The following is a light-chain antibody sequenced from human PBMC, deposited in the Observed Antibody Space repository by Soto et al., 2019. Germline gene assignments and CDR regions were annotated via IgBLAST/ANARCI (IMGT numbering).Light chain of an antibody. Sequence: QSVLTQPPSVSGAPGQRVTISCTGSSSNIGAGYDVHWYQQLPGTAPNLLIYGNSHRPSGVPDRFSGSKSGTSASLAITGLQAEDEADYYCQSYDSSLSGYVVFGGGTKVTVL. V-gene: IGLV1-40*01. CDR2: GNS. J-gene: IGLJ2*01. CDR1: SSNIGAGYD. CDR3: QSYDSSLSGYVV.